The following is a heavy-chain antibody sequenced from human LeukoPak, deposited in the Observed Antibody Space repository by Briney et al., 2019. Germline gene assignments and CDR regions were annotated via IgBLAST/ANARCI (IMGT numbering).Heavy chain of an antibody. CDR1: GGSISSYY. CDR2: IYYSGST. V-gene: IGHV4-59*01. CDR3: GGGDSSVYYTFDY. D-gene: IGHD3-22*01. J-gene: IGHJ4*02. Sequence: PSETLSLTCTVSGGSISSYYWSWIRQPPGKGLEWIGYIYYSGSTNYNPSLKSRVTISVDTSKNQFSLKLSSVTAADTAVYYCGGGDSSVYYTFDYWGQGTLVPVSS.